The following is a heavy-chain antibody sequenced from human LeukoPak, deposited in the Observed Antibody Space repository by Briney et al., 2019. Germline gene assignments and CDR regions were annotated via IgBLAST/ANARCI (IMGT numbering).Heavy chain of an antibody. CDR1: GFTFSSYG. D-gene: IGHD3-22*01. J-gene: IGHJ4*02. V-gene: IGHV3-30*03. CDR2: ISYDGSNK. CDR3: AISSGYMNY. Sequence: GRSLGLSCAASGFTFSSYGMHWVRQAPGKGLEWVAVISYDGSNKYYADSVKGRFTISRDNSKNTLYLQMNSLRAEDTAVYYCAISSGYMNYWGQGTLVTVSS.